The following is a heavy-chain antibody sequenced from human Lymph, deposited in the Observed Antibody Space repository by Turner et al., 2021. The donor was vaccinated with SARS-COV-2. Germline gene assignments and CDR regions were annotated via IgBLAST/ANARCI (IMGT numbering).Heavy chain of an antibody. J-gene: IGHJ4*02. CDR2: T. V-gene: IGHV3-NL1*01. D-gene: IGHD3-3*01. Sequence: TFYEDSVKGLFTISRDNSNNTLFLKMNSLRPEDTAVYYCAKGGGSGYLNFDYWGQGTLVTVSS. CDR3: AKGGGSGYLNFDY.